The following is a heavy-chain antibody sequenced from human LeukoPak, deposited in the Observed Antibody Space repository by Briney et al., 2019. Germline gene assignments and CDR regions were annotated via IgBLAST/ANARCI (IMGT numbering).Heavy chain of an antibody. D-gene: IGHD2-2*01. Sequence: SETLSLTCTVSGGSISSSSYYWGWIRQPPGKGLEWIGSIYYSGSTYYNPSLKSRVTISVDTSKNQFSLKLSSVTAADTAVYYCARLEVVPAAMGAFDIWGQGTMVTVSS. J-gene: IGHJ3*02. CDR1: GGSISSSSYY. V-gene: IGHV4-39*01. CDR3: ARLEVVPAAMGAFDI. CDR2: IYYSGST.